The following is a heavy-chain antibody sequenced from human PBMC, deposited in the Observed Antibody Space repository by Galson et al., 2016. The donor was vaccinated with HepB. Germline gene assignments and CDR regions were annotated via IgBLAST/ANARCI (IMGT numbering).Heavy chain of an antibody. V-gene: IGHV3-48*02. CDR3: ASRLGTGYSFGSDY. CDR1: GFTFSGSS. J-gene: IGHJ4*02. Sequence: SLRLSCAASGFTFSGSSMNWVRQAPGKGLEWVSYISLSGNTVYYADSVRGRFTISRDNAKNSLYLQMDSLRDEDTAVYYCASRLGTGYSFGSDYWGQGTLVTVSS. D-gene: IGHD5-18*01. CDR2: ISLSGNTV.